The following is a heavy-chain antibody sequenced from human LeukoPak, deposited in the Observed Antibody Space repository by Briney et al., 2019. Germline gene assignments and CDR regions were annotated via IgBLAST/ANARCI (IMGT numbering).Heavy chain of an antibody. CDR2: IRYDGSNK. Sequence: GGSLRLSCAASGFTFSSYGMHWVRQAPGKGLEWVAFIRYDGSNKYYADSVKGRFTISRDNSKNTLYLQMNSLRAEDTAVYYCAKDVSVQYPYYYYYYYMDVWGKGTTVTVSS. CDR3: AKDVSVQYPYYYYYYYMDV. CDR1: GFTFSSYG. D-gene: IGHD4-11*01. V-gene: IGHV3-30*02. J-gene: IGHJ6*03.